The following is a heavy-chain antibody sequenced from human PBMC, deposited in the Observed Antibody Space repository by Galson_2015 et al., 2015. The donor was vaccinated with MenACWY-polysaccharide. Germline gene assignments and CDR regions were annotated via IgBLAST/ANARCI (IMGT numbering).Heavy chain of an antibody. CDR2: ISYDGSNK. J-gene: IGHJ6*02. V-gene: IGHV3-30*04. CDR1: GFTFSTYA. CDR3: AREYCSRTTCSGMDV. D-gene: IGHD2-2*01. Sequence: SLRLSCAASGFTFSTYAMHWVRQAPGKGLEWVTVISYDGSNKYYADSVKGRFTISRDSSQNSFYLQMSSLRADDTAVYYCAREYCSRTTCSGMDVWGQGTTVTVFS.